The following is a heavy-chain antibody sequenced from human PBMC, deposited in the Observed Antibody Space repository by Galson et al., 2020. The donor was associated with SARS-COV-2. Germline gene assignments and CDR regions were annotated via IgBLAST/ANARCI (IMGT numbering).Heavy chain of an antibody. CDR1: GGSFSDYS. J-gene: IGHJ4*02. Sequence: SQTLSLTCAVYGGSFSDYSWHWVRQAPGKGLEWVAQINHRGDTKYNPSLKSRVTMSVDTSKNQFSLKLSSVTAADTAVYYCTRGLPGYWGQGTLVTVSS. V-gene: IGHV4-34*01. CDR2: INHRGDT. CDR3: TRGLPGY.